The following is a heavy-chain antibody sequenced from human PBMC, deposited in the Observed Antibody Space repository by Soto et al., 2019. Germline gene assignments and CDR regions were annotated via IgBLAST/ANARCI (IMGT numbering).Heavy chain of an antibody. V-gene: IGHV4-39*01. CDR1: GDSMSSSDYY. Sequence: SETLSLTCAVSGDSMSSSDYYWGWIRQSPGKGLEWIGSIYYSGSTYYNPSLQSRVAISVDTSKNQFSLKLSSVTAADTAVYYCARQEGWRLPWYYFDYWGQGTLVTVSS. CDR3: ARQEGWRLPWYYFDY. CDR2: IYYSGST. J-gene: IGHJ4*02.